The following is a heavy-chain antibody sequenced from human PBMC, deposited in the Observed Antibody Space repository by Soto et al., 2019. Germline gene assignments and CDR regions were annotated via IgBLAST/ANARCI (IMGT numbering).Heavy chain of an antibody. CDR2: ISYDGSNK. CDR3: AKASGTYYPPPSDY. J-gene: IGHJ4*02. Sequence: QVQLVESGGGVVQPGRSLRLSCAASGFTFSSYGMHWVRQAPGKGLEWVAVISYDGSNKYYADSVKGRFTISRDNSKNTLFLQMNSLRAEDTAVYYWAKASGTYYPPPSDYWGQGTLVTVSS. CDR1: GFTFSSYG. D-gene: IGHD1-26*01. V-gene: IGHV3-30*18.